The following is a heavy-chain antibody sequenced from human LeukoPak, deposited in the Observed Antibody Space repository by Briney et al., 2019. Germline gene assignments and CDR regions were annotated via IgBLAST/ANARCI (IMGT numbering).Heavy chain of an antibody. D-gene: IGHD1-14*01. V-gene: IGHV3-7*01. CDR1: GFTFSSYW. CDR2: IKQDGSEK. Sequence: GGSLRLSCAASGFTFSSYWMGWVRQAPGKGLEWVANIKQDGSEKYYVDSVKGRLTISRDNAKNSLYLQMNSLRAEDTAVYYSATDGRAWYYWGQGTLVTVSS. J-gene: IGHJ4*02. CDR3: ATDGRAWYY.